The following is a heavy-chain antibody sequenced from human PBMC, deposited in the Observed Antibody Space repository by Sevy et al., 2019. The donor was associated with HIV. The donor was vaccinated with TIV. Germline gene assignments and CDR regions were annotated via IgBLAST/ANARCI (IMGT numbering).Heavy chain of an antibody. CDR2: IIPKSGTA. J-gene: IGHJ6*02. CDR1: GGTFSTYA. Sequence: SVKVSCKASGGTFSTYAISWVRQAPGQGLEWMGVIIPKSGTANYAQKFQGRVTITADESTNTAYMELSSLRSEDTAVYFCAREWELGGMDVWGQGTTVTVSS. CDR3: AREWELGGMDV. D-gene: IGHD1-26*01. V-gene: IGHV1-69*13.